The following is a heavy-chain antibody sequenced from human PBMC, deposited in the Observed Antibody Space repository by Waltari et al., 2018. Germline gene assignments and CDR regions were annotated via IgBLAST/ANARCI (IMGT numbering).Heavy chain of an antibody. CDR2: INHSGST. Sequence: QVQLQQWGAGLLKPSETLSLTCAVYGGSFSGYYWSWIRQPPGEGLEWIGEINHSGSTNYNPALKSRVTRSVDTSKNQFSRKLSSVTAADTAVYYCARGAPAAIGLFDYWGQGTLVTVSS. D-gene: IGHD2-2*01. V-gene: IGHV4-34*01. CDR1: GGSFSGYY. CDR3: ARGAPAAIGLFDY. J-gene: IGHJ4*02.